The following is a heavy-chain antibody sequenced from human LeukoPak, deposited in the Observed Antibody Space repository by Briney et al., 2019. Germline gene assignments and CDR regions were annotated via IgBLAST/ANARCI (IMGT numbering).Heavy chain of an antibody. CDR3: ARQVVVVPAAIDY. Sequence: SETLSLTCTVSGGSISSSSYYWGWIRQLPGKGLEWIGSIYYSGSTYYNPSLKSRVTISVDTSKDQFSLKLSSVTAADTAVYYCARQVVVVPAAIDYWGQGTLVTVSS. D-gene: IGHD2-2*01. CDR1: GGSISSSSYY. CDR2: IYYSGST. V-gene: IGHV4-39*01. J-gene: IGHJ4*02.